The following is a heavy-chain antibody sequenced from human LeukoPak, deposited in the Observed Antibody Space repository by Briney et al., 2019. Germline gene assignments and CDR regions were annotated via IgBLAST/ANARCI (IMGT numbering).Heavy chain of an antibody. CDR1: GFTFSSSA. CDR3: AKEGGVVTENYYYGMDV. V-gene: IGHV3-23*01. CDR2: INGSGGST. J-gene: IGHJ6*02. Sequence: GGSLRLSCTASGFTFSSSAMSWVRQAPGKGLEWVSAINGSGGSTYYADSVKGRFTISRDNSKNTLYLQMNSLRAEDTAVYYCAKEGGVVTENYYYGMDVWGQGTTVTVSS. D-gene: IGHD4-23*01.